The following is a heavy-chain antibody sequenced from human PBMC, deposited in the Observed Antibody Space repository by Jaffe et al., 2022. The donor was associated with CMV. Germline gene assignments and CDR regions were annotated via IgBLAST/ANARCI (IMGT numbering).Heavy chain of an antibody. CDR1: GGSFTGYY. J-gene: IGHJ4*02. D-gene: IGHD3-3*01. CDR3: ARGASYTTIFGVVIISPGHFDH. V-gene: IGHV4-34*01. CDR2: INHSGST. Sequence: QVQLHQWGAGLLKPSETLSLTCAVYGGSFTGYYWSWIRQPPGKGLEWIGEINHSGSTNYNPSLKSRVTLSIDTSKNQFSLKLSSVTAADTAVYYCARGASYTTIFGVVIISPGHFDHWDQGTLVTVSS.